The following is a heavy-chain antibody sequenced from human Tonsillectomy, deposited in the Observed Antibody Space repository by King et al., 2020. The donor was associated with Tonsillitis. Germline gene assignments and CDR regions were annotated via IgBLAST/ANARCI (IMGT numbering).Heavy chain of an antibody. J-gene: IGHJ4*02. CDR2: INPNSGGT. Sequence: QLVQSGAEVKKPGASVKVSCKASGYTFTGYYMHWVRQAPGQGLEWMGWINPNSGGTNYAQKFQGRVTMTRDTSISTAYMELSRLRSDDTAVYYCASVLLVSITLYYFDYWGQGTLVTVSS. CDR3: ASVLLVSITLYYFDY. D-gene: IGHD2-8*02. CDR1: GYTFTGYY. V-gene: IGHV1-2*02.